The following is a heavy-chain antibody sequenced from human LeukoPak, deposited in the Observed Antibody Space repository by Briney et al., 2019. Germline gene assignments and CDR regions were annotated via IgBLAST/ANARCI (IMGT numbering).Heavy chain of an antibody. J-gene: IGHJ4*02. Sequence: GGSLRLSCVVSGFNFDNFAMHWVRQPLGKGLEWVAVISHDGRTKYYADSMKGRITISRDNSKNTLFLQMNNLRSEDTAVYFCARPSPPGDGYNPPDHWSQGTLVTVSS. CDR2: ISHDGRTK. CDR3: ARPSPPGDGYNPPDH. CDR1: GFNFDNFA. V-gene: IGHV3-30*04. D-gene: IGHD5-24*01.